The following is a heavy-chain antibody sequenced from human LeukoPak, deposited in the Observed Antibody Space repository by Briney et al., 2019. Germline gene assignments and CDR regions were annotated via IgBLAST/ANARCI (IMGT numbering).Heavy chain of an antibody. CDR3: ARVAITMVRGAPLIYYFDY. Sequence: SSVKVSCKASGGTFSSYAISWVRQAPGQGLEWMGGIIPIFGTANYAQKFQGRVTITADESTSTAYMELSSLRSEDTAVYYCARVAITMVRGAPLIYYFDYWGQGTLVTVSS. D-gene: IGHD3-10*01. J-gene: IGHJ4*02. CDR1: GGTFSSYA. V-gene: IGHV1-69*01. CDR2: IIPIFGTA.